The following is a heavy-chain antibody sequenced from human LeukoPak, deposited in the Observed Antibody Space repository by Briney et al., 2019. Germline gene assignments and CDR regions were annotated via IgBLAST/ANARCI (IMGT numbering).Heavy chain of an antibody. D-gene: IGHD4-11*01. CDR3: ARGRPSSKTPFDY. CDR1: GESFSGYS. CDR2: INHSGST. V-gene: IGHV4-34*01. J-gene: IGHJ4*02. Sequence: SETLSLTCAVYGESFSGYSWSWIRQPPGKGLEWIGEINHSGSTIYSPSLKSRMTISVDTSKNQFSLKLNSVTAADTAVYYCARGRPSSKTPFDYWGQGTLVTVSS.